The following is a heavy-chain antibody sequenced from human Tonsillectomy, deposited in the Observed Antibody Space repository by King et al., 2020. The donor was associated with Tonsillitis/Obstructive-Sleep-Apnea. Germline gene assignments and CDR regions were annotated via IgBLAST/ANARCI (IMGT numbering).Heavy chain of an antibody. J-gene: IGHJ6*03. CDR2: SIPIFGTA. V-gene: IGHV1-69*05. D-gene: IGHD4-23*01. CDR1: GGTFSSYA. Sequence: QLVQSGAEVKKPGSSVNVSCKASGGTFSSYAISWGRQAPGQGLEWWGGSIPIFGTANYARKFQGRVTITPDESTSTAFMELSSLRSEDTAVYYCARGTVVTRVYYMDVWGKGTTVTVSS. CDR3: ARGTVVTRVYYMDV.